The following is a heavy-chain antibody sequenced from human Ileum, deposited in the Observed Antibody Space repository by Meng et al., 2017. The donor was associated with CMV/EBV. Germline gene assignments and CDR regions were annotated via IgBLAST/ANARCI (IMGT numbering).Heavy chain of an antibody. J-gene: IGHJ5*02. CDR1: GGSMSGDS. D-gene: IGHD2-2*01. CDR3: ATERGCSGTTCYFNNWFDP. CDR2: IWHAGST. V-gene: IGHV4-59*01. Sequence: GSLRLSCTVSGGSMSGDSWAWIRQPPGKGLQWIGYIWHAGSTKYNPSLKSRVTISIDTSNNLFSLQLNSVTAADTAVYYCATERGCSGTTCYFNNWFDPWGQGTLVTVSS.